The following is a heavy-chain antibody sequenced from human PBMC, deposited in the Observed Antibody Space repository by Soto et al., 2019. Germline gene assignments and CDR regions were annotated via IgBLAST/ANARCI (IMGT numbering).Heavy chain of an antibody. CDR2: IDPKSGGT. Sequence: QVQLVQSGAEVKQPGASVKVSCKASGYTFTDYYIHWVRQAPGQGLEWMGWIDPKSGGTHNAQKFQGWVTMTRDTSITTIYMDLSSLTSDDTAVYYCARDPGRKESHWYFDFWGRGTLVTVSS. CDR1: GYTFTDYY. CDR3: ARDPGRKESHWYFDF. J-gene: IGHJ2*01. V-gene: IGHV1-2*04.